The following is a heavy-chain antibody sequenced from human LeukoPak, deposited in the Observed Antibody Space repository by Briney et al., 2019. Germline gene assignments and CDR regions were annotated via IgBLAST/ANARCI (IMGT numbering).Heavy chain of an antibody. J-gene: IGHJ4*02. Sequence: SETLSLTCAVYGGSFSGYYWSWIRQPPGKGLEWIGEINHSGSTNYNPSLKSRVTILVDTSKNQFSLKLSSVTAADTAVYCCARGPTHYYDSSGYLYYWGQGTLVTVSS. CDR3: ARGPTHYYDSSGYLYY. CDR1: GGSFSGYY. D-gene: IGHD3-22*01. V-gene: IGHV4-34*01. CDR2: INHSGST.